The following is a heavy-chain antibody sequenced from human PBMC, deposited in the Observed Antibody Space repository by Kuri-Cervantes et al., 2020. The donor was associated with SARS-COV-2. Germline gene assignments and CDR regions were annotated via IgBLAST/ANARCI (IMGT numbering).Heavy chain of an antibody. D-gene: IGHD3-22*01. CDR2: IIPILGTA. V-gene: IGHV1-69*04. J-gene: IGHJ3*02. Sequence: SVKVSCKASGGTFSSYAISWVRQAPGQGLEWMGRIIPILGTANYAQKFQGRVMITADKSTSTAYMELSSLRSEDTAVYYCARGRGITMIVVGLDIWGQGTMVTVSS. CDR3: ARGRGITMIVVGLDI. CDR1: GGTFSSYA.